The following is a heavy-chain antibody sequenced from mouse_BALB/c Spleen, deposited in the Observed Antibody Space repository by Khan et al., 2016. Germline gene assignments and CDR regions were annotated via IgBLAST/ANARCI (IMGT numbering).Heavy chain of an antibody. D-gene: IGHD1-1*01. CDR1: GYSITSGYN. J-gene: IGHJ2*01. Sequence: EVQLQESGPDLVKPSQSLSLTCTVTGYSITSGYNWHWIRQFPGNKLEWMGYIHYSGSTNYNPSLKSRISITRDTSKNQFFLQLNSVTTEDTATYYCASYYYGSSYNYWGQGTTLTVSS. CDR3: ASYYYGSSYNY. V-gene: IGHV3-1*02. CDR2: IHYSGST.